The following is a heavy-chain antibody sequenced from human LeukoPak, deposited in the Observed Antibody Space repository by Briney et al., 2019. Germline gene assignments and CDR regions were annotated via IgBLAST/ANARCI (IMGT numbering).Heavy chain of an antibody. V-gene: IGHV4-59*01. CDR2: IRYTGDT. J-gene: IGHJ6*03. D-gene: IGHD3-10*01. CDR1: GGSISSVY. Sequence: SETLSLTCNVFGGSISSVYWAWIRQPPGKGLEWIGYIRYTGDTNYSPSLKSRVTISVDTSTNFFSLKLDSVTPEDTAVYYCARALRGAASGRDYLDLWGKGTTVIVSS. CDR3: ARALRGAASGRDYLDL.